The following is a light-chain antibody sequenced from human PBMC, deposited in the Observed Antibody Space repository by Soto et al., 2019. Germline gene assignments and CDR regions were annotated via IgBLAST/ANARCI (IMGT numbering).Light chain of an antibody. CDR3: QQSSSSPPIT. CDR2: AAS. CDR1: QNIDNY. Sequence: DIQLTQSPSSLSASLGDRVTISCRASQNIDNYLHWYQQKSGKAPVALIYAASVLRDGVSSRFSGRGYGTEFTLTINNLQPEEFATYYCQQSSSSPPITFGQGKRLDI. V-gene: IGKV1-39*01. J-gene: IGKJ5*01.